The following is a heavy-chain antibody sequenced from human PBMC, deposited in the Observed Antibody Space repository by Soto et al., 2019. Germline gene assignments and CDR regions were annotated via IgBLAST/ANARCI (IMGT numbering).Heavy chain of an antibody. V-gene: IGHV5-51*01. CDR1: GFGFDITW. CDR3: AKFQRYFDRNGYLDA. Sequence: GESLKISCKGSGFGFDITWLAWLRQVPGKGLEWVGIIYPGDSDTRYSPSLEGRVTLSVYKTITTAYLHLTRLKESDTGTYYCAKFQRYFDRNGYLDAWGQGTPVTVSS. CDR2: IYPGDSDT. D-gene: IGHD3-9*01. J-gene: IGHJ5*02.